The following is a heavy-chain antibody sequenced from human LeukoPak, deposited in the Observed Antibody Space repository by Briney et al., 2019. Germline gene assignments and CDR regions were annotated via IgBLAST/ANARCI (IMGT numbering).Heavy chain of an antibody. D-gene: IGHD1-26*01. CDR3: ARGVDLVGELDY. CDR2: ISSSSTYT. V-gene: IGHV3-11*05. CDR1: VFTSSVSI. Sequence: RGSLRLSSVPPVFTSSVSIMNCRCQAPGKGLEWVSYISSSSTYTNYADSVKGRFTISRDNAKNSVYLEMNSLRDEDTAVYYCARGVDLVGELDYWGQGTLVTVSS. J-gene: IGHJ4*02.